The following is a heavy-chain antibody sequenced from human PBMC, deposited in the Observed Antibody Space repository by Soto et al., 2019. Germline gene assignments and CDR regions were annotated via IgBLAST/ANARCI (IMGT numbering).Heavy chain of an antibody. Sequence: EVQLLESGGGLVQPGGSLRLSCAASGFTFSSYAMSWVRQAPGKGLEWVSAISGSGGSTYYADSVKGRFTISRDNSKNTLYLQMYSLRAEDTAVYYCAKSLTNSGRNGMDVWGQGTTVTVSS. V-gene: IGHV3-23*01. CDR2: ISGSGGST. J-gene: IGHJ6*02. CDR3: AKSLTNSGRNGMDV. D-gene: IGHD5-12*01. CDR1: GFTFSSYA.